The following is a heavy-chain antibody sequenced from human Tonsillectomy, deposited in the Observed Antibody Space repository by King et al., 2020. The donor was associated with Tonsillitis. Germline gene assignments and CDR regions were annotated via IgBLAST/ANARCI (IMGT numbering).Heavy chain of an antibody. J-gene: IGHJ4*02. Sequence: LQLQESGPGLVKPSETLSLTCTVSGGSISSSSYYWGWIRQPPGKGLEWIGSMYYSGSTYNNPSLKSRVTISVDTSKNQFSLKLSSVTAADTAVYYCARNHYYGSGSSAAFDYWGQGTLVTVSS. CDR1: GGSISSSSYY. V-gene: IGHV4-39*01. D-gene: IGHD3-10*01. CDR3: ARNHYYGSGSSAAFDY. CDR2: MYYSGST.